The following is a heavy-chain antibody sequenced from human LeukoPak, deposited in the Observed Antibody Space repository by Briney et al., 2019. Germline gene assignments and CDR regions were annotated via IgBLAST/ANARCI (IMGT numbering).Heavy chain of an antibody. Sequence: PGGSLRLSCAASGFTFSNYEMNWVRQAPGKGLEWVSYITSSGGTIYYADPVKGRFTISRDNAKNSLYLQMHSLRAEDTAVYYCASRPPPSRGPYDYWGQGTLVTVSS. CDR3: ASRPPPSRGPYDY. CDR1: GFTFSNYE. CDR2: ITSSGGTI. D-gene: IGHD3-10*01. J-gene: IGHJ4*02. V-gene: IGHV3-48*03.